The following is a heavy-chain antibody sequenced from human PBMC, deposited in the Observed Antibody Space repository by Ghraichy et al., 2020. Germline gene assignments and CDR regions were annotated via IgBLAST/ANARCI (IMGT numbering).Heavy chain of an antibody. Sequence: GESLNISCAASGFTFSSYAMSWVRQAPGKGLEWVSAISGSGGSTYYADSVKGRFTISRDNSKNTLYLQMNSLRAEDTAVYYCAKDGGGGYCGGDCYSYYFDYWGQGTLVTVSS. CDR1: GFTFSSYA. V-gene: IGHV3-23*01. CDR2: ISGSGGST. J-gene: IGHJ4*02. CDR3: AKDGGGGYCGGDCYSYYFDY. D-gene: IGHD2-21*01.